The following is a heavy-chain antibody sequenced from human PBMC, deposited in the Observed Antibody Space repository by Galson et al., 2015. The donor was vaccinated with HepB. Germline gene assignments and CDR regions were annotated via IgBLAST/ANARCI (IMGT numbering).Heavy chain of an antibody. V-gene: IGHV3-53*01. Sequence: SLRLSCAASGFTVSSNYMSWVRQAPGKGLEWVSVIYSGGSTYYADSVKGRFTISRDNSKNTLYLQMNSLRAEDTAVYYCARDHPTTGYCTNGVCYTVPDYWGQGTLVTVSS. D-gene: IGHD2-8*01. CDR1: GFTVSSNY. CDR3: ARDHPTTGYCTNGVCYTVPDY. J-gene: IGHJ4*02. CDR2: IYSGGST.